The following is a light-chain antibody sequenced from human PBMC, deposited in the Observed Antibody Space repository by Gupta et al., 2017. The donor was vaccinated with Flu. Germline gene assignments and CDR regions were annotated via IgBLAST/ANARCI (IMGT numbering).Light chain of an antibody. CDR2: EVT. CDR1: SSDVGGYNS. Sequence: QYALTQTPSASGSPGQPATMTCTGTSSDVGGYNSVSWYQQHPGNAPILIIFEVTKRPSGVPDRFAASKSGNTALLNVSGLQAEDEAYYYCSSDGGRRNVVCGGGTKLTVL. CDR3: SSDGGRRNVV. J-gene: IGLJ2*01. V-gene: IGLV2-8*01.